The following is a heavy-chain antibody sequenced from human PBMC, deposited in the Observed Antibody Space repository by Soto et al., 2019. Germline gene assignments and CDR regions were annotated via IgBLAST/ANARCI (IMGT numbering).Heavy chain of an antibody. D-gene: IGHD1-26*01. Sequence: GGSLRLSCAASGFTFSSYSMNWVRQAPGKGLEWVSSISSSSRYIYYADSVKGRFTISRDNAKNSLYLQMISLRAEDTAVYYCASLGFHDAFDIWGQGTMVTVSS. CDR1: GFTFSSYS. V-gene: IGHV3-21*01. CDR2: ISSSSRYI. J-gene: IGHJ3*02. CDR3: ASLGFHDAFDI.